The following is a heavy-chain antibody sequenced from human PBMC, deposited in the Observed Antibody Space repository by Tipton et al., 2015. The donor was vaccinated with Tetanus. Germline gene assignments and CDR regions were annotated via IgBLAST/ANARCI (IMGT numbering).Heavy chain of an antibody. J-gene: IGHJ6*02. D-gene: IGHD3-22*01. CDR1: GYTFTGYY. V-gene: IGHV1-2*02. CDR3: ARDRGDYIYYGMDV. Sequence: QMQLVQSGAEVKKPGASVKVSCKASGYTFTGYYMYWVRQAPGQGPEWMGWIDPNSGGTVYAQKFQGRVTMTRDTSISTAYMELRSLRSDDTAVYYCARDRGDYIYYGMDVWGPGTTVTVS. CDR2: IDPNSGGT.